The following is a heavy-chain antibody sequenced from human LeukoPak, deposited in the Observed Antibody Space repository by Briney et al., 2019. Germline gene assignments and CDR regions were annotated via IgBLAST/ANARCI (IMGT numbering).Heavy chain of an antibody. CDR2: ISSSSSTI. Sequence: GGSLRLSCAASGFTFSSYSMNWVRQAPGKGLEWVSYISSSSSTIYYADSVKGRFTISRDNAKNSLYLQMNSLRAEDTAVYYCAKANPGLRLGELYYYFDYWGQGTLVTVSS. V-gene: IGHV3-48*01. J-gene: IGHJ4*02. CDR1: GFTFSSYS. CDR3: AKANPGLRLGELYYYFDY. D-gene: IGHD3-16*01.